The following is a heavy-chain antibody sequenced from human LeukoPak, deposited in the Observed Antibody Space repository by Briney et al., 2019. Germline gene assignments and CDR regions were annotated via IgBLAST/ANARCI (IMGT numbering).Heavy chain of an antibody. CDR1: GYTFTSYD. D-gene: IGHD3-22*01. CDR3: ARVPAKRITMIVVVIPQTHDDAFDI. J-gene: IGHJ3*02. Sequence: ASVKVSCKASGYTFTSYDINWVRQATGQGLEWMGWMNPNSGNTGYAQKFQGRVTMTRNTSISTAYMELSSLRTEDTAVYYCARVPAKRITMIVVVIPQTHDDAFDIWGQGTMVTVSS. CDR2: MNPNSGNT. V-gene: IGHV1-8*01.